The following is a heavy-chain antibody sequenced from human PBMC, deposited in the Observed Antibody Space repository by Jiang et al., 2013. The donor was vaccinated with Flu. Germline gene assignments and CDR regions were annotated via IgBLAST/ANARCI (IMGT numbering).Heavy chain of an antibody. Sequence: GPGLVKPSQTLSLSCNVSGGPISRGGHYWSWIRQHPGKGLEWIGNIYYTGSAYYNPSLKSRVSISVDTSKNQFSLKVTSVTAADTAVYYCAGFGMGSQNDFDHWGQGPRSPSPQ. CDR1: GGPISRGGHY. D-gene: IGHD1-1*01. J-gene: IGHJ4*02. CDR3: AGFGMGSQNDFDH. CDR2: IYYTGSA. V-gene: IGHV4-31*03.